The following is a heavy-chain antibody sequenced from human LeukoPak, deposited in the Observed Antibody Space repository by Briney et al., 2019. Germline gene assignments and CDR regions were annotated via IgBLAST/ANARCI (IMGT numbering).Heavy chain of an antibody. V-gene: IGHV4-34*01. Sequence: SETLALTFAGYGGSFSDYYGSWSRQPAGKGLEVIGEINHRGSTNYNPSLKSRVTISVDTSKNQFSLKLSSVAAADTAVYYCARGPSPGVRGVIWEEYYYYGMDVWGKGTTVTVSS. CDR3: ARGPSPGVRGVIWEEYYYYGMDV. CDR1: GGSFSDYY. CDR2: INHRGST. D-gene: IGHD3-10*01. J-gene: IGHJ6*04.